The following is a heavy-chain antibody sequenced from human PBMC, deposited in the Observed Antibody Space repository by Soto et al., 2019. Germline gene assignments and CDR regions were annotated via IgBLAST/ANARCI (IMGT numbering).Heavy chain of an antibody. CDR3: ARYPDYYDSSGPSFDI. D-gene: IGHD3-22*01. J-gene: IGHJ3*02. CDR2: IIPIFGTA. Sequence: QVQLVQSGAEVKKPGSSVKVSCKASGGTFSSYAISWVRQAPGQGLEWMGGIIPIFGTANYAQKFQGRVTITAEESTSTAYMELSSLRSEDTAVYYCARYPDYYDSSGPSFDIWGQGTMVTVSS. V-gene: IGHV1-69*12. CDR1: GGTFSSYA.